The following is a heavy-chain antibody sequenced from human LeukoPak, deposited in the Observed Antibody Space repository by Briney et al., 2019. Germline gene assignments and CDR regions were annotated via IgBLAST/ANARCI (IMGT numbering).Heavy chain of an antibody. CDR1: GYTFTGYY. V-gene: IGHV1-2*02. CDR3: ARALSPRIVVVSEYPQASH. Sequence: ASVKVSCKASGYTFTGYYMHWVRQAPGQGLEWMGWVNPNSGGTNYAQKFQGRVTMTRDTSISTAYMELSRLRSDDTAVYYCARALSPRIVVVSEYPQASHWAQGTLVTVSS. J-gene: IGHJ4*02. CDR2: VNPNSGGT. D-gene: IGHD3-22*01.